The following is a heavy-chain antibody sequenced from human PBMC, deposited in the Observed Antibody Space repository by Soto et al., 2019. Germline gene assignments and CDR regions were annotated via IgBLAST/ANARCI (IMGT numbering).Heavy chain of an antibody. D-gene: IGHD3-16*02. J-gene: IGHJ6*03. V-gene: IGHV4-34*01. CDR2: INHSGST. CDR3: ARSRYDYIWGSYRLYYYSYMDV. Sequence: QVQLQQWGAGLLKPSETLSLTCAVYGGSFSGYYWSWIRQPPVKGLEWIGEINHSGSTNYNPSLKSRVTISVDTSKNQFSLKLSSVTAADTAVYYCARSRYDYIWGSYRLYYYSYMDVWGKGTTVTVSS. CDR1: GGSFSGYY.